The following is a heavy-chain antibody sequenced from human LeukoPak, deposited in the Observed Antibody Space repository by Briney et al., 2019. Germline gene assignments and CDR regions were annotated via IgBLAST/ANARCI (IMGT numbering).Heavy chain of an antibody. CDR1: GYSFTSYW. D-gene: IGHD3-22*01. CDR2: IYPSDSDT. J-gene: IGHJ4*02. Sequence: GESLKISCMGPGYSFTSYWIGWVRQMPVKGLEWMGIIYPSDSDTRYSPSFQGQVNISADKSISTAYLQWSSLKASDTAMYYCARHGSMNYYYDSSGYYHTFDYWGQGTLVTVSS. V-gene: IGHV5-51*01. CDR3: ARHGSMNYYYDSSGYYHTFDY.